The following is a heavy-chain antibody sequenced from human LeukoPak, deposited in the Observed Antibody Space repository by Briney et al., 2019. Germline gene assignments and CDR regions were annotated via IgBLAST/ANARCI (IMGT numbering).Heavy chain of an antibody. D-gene: IGHD6-13*01. CDR1: GYTFTSYG. J-gene: IGHJ6*03. CDR2: ISAYNGNT. CDR3: ARTTEAHSWRTRYYDYYMDV. V-gene: IGHV1-18*01. Sequence: GASVKVSCKASGYTFTSYGISWVRQAPGQGLEWMGWISAYNGNTNYAQKVQGRVTMTTDTSTSTAYMELRSLRSDDTAVYYCARTTEAHSWRTRYYDYYMDVWAKGPRSPSL.